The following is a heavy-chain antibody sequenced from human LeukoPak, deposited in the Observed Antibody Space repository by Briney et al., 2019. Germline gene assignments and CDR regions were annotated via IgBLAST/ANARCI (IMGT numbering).Heavy chain of an antibody. J-gene: IGHJ3*02. CDR1: GYTFTTFG. CDR3: ARDGVRGYDFWSGYSAFDI. V-gene: IGHV1-3*01. Sequence: ASVKVSCKASGYTFTTFGIHWVRQAPGQRPEWMGWINVGNGNTKYSQKFQGRVTITRDTSASTAYMELSSLRSEDTAVYYCARDGVRGYDFWSGYSAFDIWGQGTMVTVSS. CDR2: INVGNGNT. D-gene: IGHD3-3*01.